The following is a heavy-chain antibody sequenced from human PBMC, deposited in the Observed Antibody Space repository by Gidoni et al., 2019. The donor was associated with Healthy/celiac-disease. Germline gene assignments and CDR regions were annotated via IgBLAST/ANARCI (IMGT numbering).Heavy chain of an antibody. CDR1: GFTVSSNY. D-gene: IGHD3-22*01. V-gene: IGHV3-53*02. CDR2: IYGGGST. CDR3: AREPMRSSGYRDAFDI. J-gene: IGHJ3*02. Sequence: EVQLVETGGGLIQPGGSMRPACAASGFTVSSNYMSWVRQAPGKGLEWVSVIYGGGSTYYAASVEGRFTISSDNSKNTLYLQMNSLRAEDTAVYYCAREPMRSSGYRDAFDIWGQGTMVTVSS.